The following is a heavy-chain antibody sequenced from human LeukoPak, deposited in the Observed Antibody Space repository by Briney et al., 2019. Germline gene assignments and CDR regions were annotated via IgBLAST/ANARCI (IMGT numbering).Heavy chain of an antibody. V-gene: IGHV3-21*06. Sequence: GGSLRLSCAASGFTFSNYNMNWVRQAPGKGLEWVSVISSSSRYMYYADSVRGRFTISRDNAKNSLYLQMNSLRAEDTAVYYCARVSTAVSLAIDYWGQGTLVTVST. J-gene: IGHJ4*02. D-gene: IGHD6-13*01. CDR2: ISSSSRYM. CDR1: GFTFSNYN. CDR3: ARVSTAVSLAIDY.